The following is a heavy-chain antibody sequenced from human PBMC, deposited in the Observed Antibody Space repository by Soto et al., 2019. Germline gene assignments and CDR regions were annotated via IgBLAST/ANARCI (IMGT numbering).Heavy chain of an antibody. V-gene: IGHV4-59*01. CDR2: IYYSGST. CDR1: GGSISSYY. J-gene: IGHJ4*02. Sequence: PSETLSLTCTVSGGSISSYYWSWIRQPPGKGLEWIGYIYYSGSTNYNPSLKSRVTISVDTSKNQFSLKLSSVTAADTAVYYCAGDRRGTYSSSSKGGYYFDYWGQGTLVTVSS. D-gene: IGHD6-6*01. CDR3: AGDRRGTYSSSSKGGYYFDY.